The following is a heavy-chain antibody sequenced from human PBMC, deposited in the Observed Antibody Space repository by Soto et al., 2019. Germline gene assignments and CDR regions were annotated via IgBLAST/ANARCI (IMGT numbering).Heavy chain of an antibody. D-gene: IGHD3-9*01. CDR3: ATVARYDDFDV. CDR1: GCTFNIYA. J-gene: IGHJ3*01. V-gene: IGHV3-23*01. Sequence: QLLGSGGGLVQPGGSLRLSCEASGCTFNIYAMPWVRQSPGKGLEWFSNIGSTGTTTYYADSVKGRFAISRDNSKSTLYLQMNSLRAEDTAVYYCATVARYDDFDVWGQGTMVTVSS. CDR2: IGSTGTTT.